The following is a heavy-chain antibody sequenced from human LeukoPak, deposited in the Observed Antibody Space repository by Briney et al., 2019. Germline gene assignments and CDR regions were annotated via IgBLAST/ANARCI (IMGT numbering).Heavy chain of an antibody. J-gene: IGHJ6*03. D-gene: IGHD6-6*01. CDR1: GGSISSSVYY. CDR3: ARTAGLSGMYSSSLPRPLYYMDV. Sequence: SETLSLTCTVSGGSISSSVYYWGWVRQPPGKGLEWIGNIYYSGTTYYNPSLKSRVTVSLDTSKNQFSLKLSSVTAADTAVYYCARTAGLSGMYSSSLPRPLYYMDVWGKGTTVTVSS. V-gene: IGHV4-39*07. CDR2: IYYSGTT.